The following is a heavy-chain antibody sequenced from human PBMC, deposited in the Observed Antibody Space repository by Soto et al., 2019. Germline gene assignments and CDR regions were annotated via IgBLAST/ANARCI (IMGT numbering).Heavy chain of an antibody. D-gene: IGHD3-22*01. Sequence: ASVKVSCKASGYTFTSYYMHWVRQAPGQGLEWMGIINPSGGSTSYAQKFQGRVTMTRDTSTSTVYMELSSLRSEDTAVYYCARPLLGHYYDSSGYYLPFGYWGQGTLVTVSS. CDR1: GYTFTSYY. CDR2: INPSGGST. V-gene: IGHV1-46*01. CDR3: ARPLLGHYYDSSGYYLPFGY. J-gene: IGHJ4*02.